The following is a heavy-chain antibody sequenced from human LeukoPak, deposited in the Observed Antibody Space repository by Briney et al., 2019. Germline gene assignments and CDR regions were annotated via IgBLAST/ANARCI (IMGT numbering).Heavy chain of an antibody. CDR3: AKDSIVGAPRDFDY. V-gene: IGHV1-69*13. CDR2: IIPIFGTA. Sequence: SVKVSCKASGGTFSSYAISWVRQAPGQGLEWMGGIIPIFGTANYAQKFQGRVTITADESTSTAYMELSSLRAEDTAVYYCAKDSIVGAPRDFDYWGQGTLVTVSS. CDR1: GGTFSSYA. J-gene: IGHJ4*02. D-gene: IGHD1-26*01.